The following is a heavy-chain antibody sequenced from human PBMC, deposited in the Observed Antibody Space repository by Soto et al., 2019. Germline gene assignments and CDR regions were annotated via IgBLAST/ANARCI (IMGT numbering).Heavy chain of an antibody. V-gene: IGHV3-30-3*01. CDR2: ISYDGSNK. J-gene: IGHJ6*02. Sequence: GGSLRLSCAASGFTFSSYAMHWVRQAPGKGLEWVAVISYDGSNKYYADSVKGRFTISRDNSKNTLYLQMNSLRAEDTAVYYCARGHQPGDFWSVSVWGQGTTVTVSS. CDR3: ARGHQPGDFWSVSV. D-gene: IGHD3-3*01. CDR1: GFTFSSYA.